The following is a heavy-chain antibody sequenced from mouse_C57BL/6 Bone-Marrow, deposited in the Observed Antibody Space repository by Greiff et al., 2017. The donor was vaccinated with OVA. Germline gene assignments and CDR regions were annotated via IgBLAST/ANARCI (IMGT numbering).Heavy chain of an antibody. J-gene: IGHJ2*01. CDR3: ARRGAQATHFDY. CDR2: IYPGSGNT. V-gene: IGHV1-76*01. D-gene: IGHD3-2*02. CDR1: GYTFTDYY. Sequence: VQLVESGAELVRPGASVKLSCKASGYTFTDYYINWVKQRPGQGLEWIARIYPGSGNTYYNEKFKGKATLTAEKSSSTAYMQLSSLTSEDSAVYFCARRGAQATHFDYWGQGTTLTVSS.